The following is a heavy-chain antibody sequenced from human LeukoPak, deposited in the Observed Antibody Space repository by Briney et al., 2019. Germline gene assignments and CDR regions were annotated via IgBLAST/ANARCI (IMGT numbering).Heavy chain of an antibody. Sequence: SVKVSCKASGGTFSSYAISWVRQAPGQGLEWMGGIIPIFGTANYAQKFQGRVTITVDESTSTAYMELSSLRSEDTAVYYCARAHYDYVWGSYRTIDYWGQGTLVTVSS. CDR3: ARAHYDYVWGSYRTIDY. J-gene: IGHJ4*02. D-gene: IGHD3-16*02. CDR2: IIPIFGTA. V-gene: IGHV1-69*13. CDR1: GGTFSSYA.